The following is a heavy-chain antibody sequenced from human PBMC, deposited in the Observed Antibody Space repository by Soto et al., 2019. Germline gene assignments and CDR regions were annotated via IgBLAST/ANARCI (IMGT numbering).Heavy chain of an antibody. CDR1: GGTSSSYA. CDR2: IIPIFGTA. Sequence: ASVKVSCKASGGTSSSYAISWVRQAPGQGLEWMGGIIPIFGTANYAQKFQGRVTITADESTSTAYMELSSLRSEDTAVYYCARRDFCSSTSCYATEYYYYGMDVWGQGTTVTVSS. J-gene: IGHJ6*02. D-gene: IGHD2-2*01. V-gene: IGHV1-69*13. CDR3: ARRDFCSSTSCYATEYYYYGMDV.